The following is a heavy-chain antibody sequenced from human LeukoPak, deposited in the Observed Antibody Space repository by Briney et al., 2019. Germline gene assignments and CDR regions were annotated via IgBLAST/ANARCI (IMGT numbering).Heavy chain of an antibody. J-gene: IGHJ4*02. V-gene: IGHV3-33*08. Sequence: GGFLRLSCAASGFTFSSYGMHWVRQAPGKGLEWVAVIWYDGSNKYYADSVKGRFTISRDNSKNTLYLQMNSLRAEDTAVYYCARGGCRVCSGGGPYDYWGQGTLVTVSS. CDR1: GFTFSSYG. D-gene: IGHD2-15*01. CDR2: IWYDGSNK. CDR3: ARGGCRVCSGGGPYDY.